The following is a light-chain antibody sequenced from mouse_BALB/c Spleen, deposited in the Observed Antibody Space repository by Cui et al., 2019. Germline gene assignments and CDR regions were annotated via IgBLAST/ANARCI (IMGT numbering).Light chain of an antibody. J-gene: IGKJ1*01. CDR2: YTS. V-gene: IGKV19-93*01. Sequence: DIQMTPSPSALSASLGGKVTITCKASQAINKYIAWYQHKPGKGPRLLIHYTSPLQPGIPSRFSGSGSGRDYSFSISNLEPEDMANYYGLQYDNRLPTFGGGTKLEIK. CDR3: LQYDNRLPT. CDR1: QAINKY.